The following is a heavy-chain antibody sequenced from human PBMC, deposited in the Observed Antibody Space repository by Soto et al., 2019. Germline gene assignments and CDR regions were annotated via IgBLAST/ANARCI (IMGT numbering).Heavy chain of an antibody. CDR3: AHSKVAAAGTAFLN. CDR1: GFSLSTSGVG. V-gene: IGHV2-5*02. D-gene: IGHD6-13*01. J-gene: IGHJ4*02. Sequence: QITLKESGPTLVKPTQTLTLTCTFSGFSLSTSGVGVGWIRQPPGKALEWLALIYWDDDKRYSPSLKSRLTITKDTSKNHVVLTMTNMDPVDTATYYCAHSKVAAAGTAFLNWGQGTLVTVSS. CDR2: IYWDDDK.